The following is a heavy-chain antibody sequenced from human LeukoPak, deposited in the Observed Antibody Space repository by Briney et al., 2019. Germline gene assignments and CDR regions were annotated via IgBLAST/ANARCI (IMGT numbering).Heavy chain of an antibody. Sequence: KSSETLSLTCTVSGGSISSYYWSWIRQPPGKGLEWIGYIYYSGSTNYNPSLKSRVTISVDTSKNQFSLKLSSVTAADTAVYYCARGPHIPRFYGDSPDYYYMDVWGKGTTVTISS. J-gene: IGHJ6*03. CDR2: IYYSGST. D-gene: IGHD4-17*01. V-gene: IGHV4-59*01. CDR3: ARGPHIPRFYGDSPDYYYMDV. CDR1: GGSISSYY.